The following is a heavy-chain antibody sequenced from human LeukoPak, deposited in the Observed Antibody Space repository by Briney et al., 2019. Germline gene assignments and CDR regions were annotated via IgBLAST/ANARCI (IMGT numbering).Heavy chain of an antibody. CDR3: ARVGDGHSVNHLDS. D-gene: IGHD1-14*01. V-gene: IGHV3-48*02. CDR2: ISSSGRTV. CDR1: GFTFSNYG. Sequence: GGSLRLSCAASGFTFSNYGMNWVRQAPGKGLEWVSYISSSGRTVYYADSVKGRFTVSRDDAENSLYLQMNSLRDEDTAMFYCARVGDGHSVNHLDSWGQGTLVTVSS. J-gene: IGHJ4*02.